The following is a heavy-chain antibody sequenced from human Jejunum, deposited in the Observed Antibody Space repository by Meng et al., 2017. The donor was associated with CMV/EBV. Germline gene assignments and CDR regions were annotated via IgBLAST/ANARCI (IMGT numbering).Heavy chain of an antibody. J-gene: IGHJ6*02. D-gene: IGHD1-14*01. CDR2: INPNNGAT. CDR1: FSVYY. V-gene: IGHV1-2*02. Sequence: FSVYYLHWVRQAPGPGLEWLGWINPNNGATAYAEKFQSRVTLTRDTSIDTAYMELSRLTSDDTAVYYCARGATTTLFHYYKEMDVWGQGTTVTVSS. CDR3: ARGATTTLFHYYKEMDV.